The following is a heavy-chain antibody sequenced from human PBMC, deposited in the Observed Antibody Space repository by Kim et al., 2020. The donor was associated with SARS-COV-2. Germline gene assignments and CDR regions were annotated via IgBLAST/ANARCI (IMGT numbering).Heavy chain of an antibody. J-gene: IGHJ6*02. CDR2: INHSGGA. V-gene: IGHV4-34*01. Sequence: SETLSLTCAVFGGSFSGYHWTWIRQSPGKGLEWIGEINHSGGANCNPSLKSRVTRSLDTSKNQFSLKLGSVSAADTAVYYCSRGRAGVVPSPILGLGPYCDYYAMDVWGQGTTITVSS. CDR1: GGSFSGYH. CDR3: SRGRAGVVPSPILGLGPYCDYYAMDV. D-gene: IGHD3-3*01.